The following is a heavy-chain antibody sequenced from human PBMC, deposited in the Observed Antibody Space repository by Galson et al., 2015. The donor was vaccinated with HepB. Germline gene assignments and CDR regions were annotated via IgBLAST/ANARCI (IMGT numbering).Heavy chain of an antibody. V-gene: IGHV3-7*03. CDR2: IKLDGSDK. CDR1: GFTFSNYW. J-gene: IGHJ4*02. Sequence: SLRLSCAGSGFTFSNYWMTWFRQAPGKGLEWVANIKLDGSDKYYVDSVKGRFTISRDNAKNSLYLQMNNLRAEDTAIYYCAKDDAGIGMSYWGRGTLVTVFS. D-gene: IGHD6-13*01. CDR3: AKDDAGIGMSY.